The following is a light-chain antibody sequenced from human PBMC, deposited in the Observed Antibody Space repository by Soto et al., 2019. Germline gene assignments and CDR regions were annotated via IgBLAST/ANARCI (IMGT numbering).Light chain of an antibody. J-gene: IGKJ5*01. CDR2: AAS. CDR1: QGISIF. CDR3: PQLNSYPIP. V-gene: IGKV1-9*01. Sequence: IQVTQSQSSLSASVGDSVTITCRASQGISIFLALYQQKPGKAPKLLIYAASTLQSGVPSRFSGSGSGTDFTLTISSLQPEDFATYFCPQLNSYPIPFGHRTRLAI.